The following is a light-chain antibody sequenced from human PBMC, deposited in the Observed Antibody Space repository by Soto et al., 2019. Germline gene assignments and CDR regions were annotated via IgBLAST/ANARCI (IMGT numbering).Light chain of an antibody. CDR1: QGLSSY. CDR3: QQRSNWPVT. V-gene: IGKV1-9*01. Sequence: SNQAPSSLSARVGDRVTIPCRASQGLSSYLAWYQQKPGKAPKLLFYTASTVQSGVPSWFSGRGSGTDFTFTISSLDHEDFAVYYCQQRSNWPVTFGQGTRLEIK. CDR2: TAS. J-gene: IGKJ5*01.